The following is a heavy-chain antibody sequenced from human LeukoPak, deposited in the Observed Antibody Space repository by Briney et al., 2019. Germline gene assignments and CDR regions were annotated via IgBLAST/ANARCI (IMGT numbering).Heavy chain of an antibody. Sequence: PSETLSLTCAVYGGSFSGYYWSWIRQPPGKGLEWIGEINHSGSTNYNPSLKSRVTISVDTSKNQFSLKLSSVTAADTAVYYCARATNWNSFYCYYMDVWGKGTTVTVSS. J-gene: IGHJ6*03. V-gene: IGHV4-34*01. CDR1: GGSFSGYY. D-gene: IGHD1-1*01. CDR2: INHSGST. CDR3: ARATNWNSFYCYYMDV.